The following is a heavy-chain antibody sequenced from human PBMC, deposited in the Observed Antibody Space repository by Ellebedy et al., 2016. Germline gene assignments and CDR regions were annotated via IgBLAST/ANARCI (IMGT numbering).Heavy chain of an antibody. CDR3: ARAGTNGRSVFFDY. CDR2: IWYDGSNK. D-gene: IGHD2-8*01. Sequence: GESLKISXAASGFTFSSYGMHWVRQAPGKGLEWVAVIWYDGSNKYYADSVKGRFTISRDNSKNTLYLQMNSLRAEDTAVYYCARAGTNGRSVFFDYWGQGTLVTVSS. CDR1: GFTFSSYG. J-gene: IGHJ4*02. V-gene: IGHV3-33*01.